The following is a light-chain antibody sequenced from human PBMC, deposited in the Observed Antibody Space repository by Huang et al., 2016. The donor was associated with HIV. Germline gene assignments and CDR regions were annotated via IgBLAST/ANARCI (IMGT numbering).Light chain of an antibody. CDR2: AAS. CDR3: QQYDNVPIT. Sequence: DIQVTQSPSSLSASVGDRVTITCQASQDISTYLNWYQQKPGKAPKVLIYAASNLETGVPSRFSGSGSGTNFIFTISSLQPEDIATYYCQQYDNVPITFGQGTRLEI. V-gene: IGKV1-33*01. J-gene: IGKJ5*01. CDR1: QDISTY.